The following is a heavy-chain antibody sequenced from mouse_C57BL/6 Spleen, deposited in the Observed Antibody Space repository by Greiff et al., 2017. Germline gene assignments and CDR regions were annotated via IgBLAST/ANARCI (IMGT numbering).Heavy chain of an antibody. Sequence: QVQLQQSGAELAKPGASVKLSCKASGYTFTSYWMHWVKQRPGQGLEWIGYINPSSGYTKYNQKFKDKATLTADKSSSTAYMQLSSLTYEDSAVYYCASPLMTTVVAHWYFDVWGTGTTVTVSS. J-gene: IGHJ1*03. V-gene: IGHV1-7*01. CDR1: GYTFTSYW. CDR3: ASPLMTTVVAHWYFDV. CDR2: INPSSGYT. D-gene: IGHD1-1*01.